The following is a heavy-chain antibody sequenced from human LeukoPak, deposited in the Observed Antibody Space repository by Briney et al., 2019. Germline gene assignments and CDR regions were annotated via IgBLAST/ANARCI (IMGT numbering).Heavy chain of an antibody. J-gene: IGHJ4*02. CDR2: ISGSGGTT. CDR3: AKEKLRYYDY. Sequence: GGSLRLSCEASGFTFSTYVMSWVRQAPGKGLECVSSISGSGGTTYYADSVKGRFTISRDNSKNTVYLQMSSLTVEDPDIYYCAKEKLRYYDYWGQGALVTVSS. D-gene: IGHD3-16*01. V-gene: IGHV3-23*01. CDR1: GFTFSTYV.